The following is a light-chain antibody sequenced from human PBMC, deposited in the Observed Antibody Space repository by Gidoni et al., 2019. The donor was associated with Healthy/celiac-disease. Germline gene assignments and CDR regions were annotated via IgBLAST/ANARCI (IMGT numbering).Light chain of an antibody. CDR1: QDISNY. J-gene: IGKJ5*01. V-gene: IGKV1-33*01. CDR3: QQYDNLLT. Sequence: DSQMTQSPSSLSASVGERVTITCQASQDISNYLNWYQQKPGKAPKLLIYDASNLETGVPSRCSGSGSGTDFTFTISSLQPEDIATYYCQQYDNLLTFGQGTRLEIK. CDR2: DAS.